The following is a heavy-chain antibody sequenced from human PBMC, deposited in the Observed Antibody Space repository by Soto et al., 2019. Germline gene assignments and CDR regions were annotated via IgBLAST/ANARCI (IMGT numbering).Heavy chain of an antibody. Sequence: PGGSLRLSCAASGFTFSNAWMNWVRQAPGKGLEWVGRIKSKTDGGTTDYAAPVKGRFTISRDDSKNTLYLQMNSLKTEDTAVYYCTTAQSETRGPVIVVVPAAHSYYYGMDAWGQGNAVTVSS. CDR1: GFTFSNAW. CDR2: IKSKTDGGTT. D-gene: IGHD2-2*01. J-gene: IGHJ6*02. V-gene: IGHV3-15*07. CDR3: TTAQSETRGPVIVVVPAAHSYYYGMDA.